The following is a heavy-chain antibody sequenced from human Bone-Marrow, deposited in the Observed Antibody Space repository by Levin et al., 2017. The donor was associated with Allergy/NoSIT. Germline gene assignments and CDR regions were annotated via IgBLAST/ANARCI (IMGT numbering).Heavy chain of an antibody. V-gene: IGHV3-30*18. CDR3: AKDRTFNYYGSGSYNY. CDR1: GFTFSSYA. J-gene: IGHJ4*02. D-gene: IGHD3-10*01. CDR2: ISYDGSNE. Sequence: GGSLRLSCAASGFTFSSYAMHWVRQAPGKGLEWVAVISYDGSNERYADSVQGRFTISRDNSRNTLYLQMNTLRTEDTAVYYCAKDRTFNYYGSGSYNYWGQGTLATVSS.